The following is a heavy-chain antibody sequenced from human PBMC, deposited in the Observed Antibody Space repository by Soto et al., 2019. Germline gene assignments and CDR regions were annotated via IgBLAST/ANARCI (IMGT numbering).Heavy chain of an antibody. V-gene: IGHV1-2*02. D-gene: IGHD4-17*01. J-gene: IGHJ4*02. Sequence: VASVKVSCKASGYTFTGHYIHWVRQAPGQGLEWMGWVNPNSDAINYAQKFQGRVTMTGDTSISTAYMELSRLRSDDTAVYFCARDTGAVQASQYYFDNWGQGTLVTVSS. CDR1: GYTFTGHY. CDR2: VNPNSDAI. CDR3: ARDTGAVQASQYYFDN.